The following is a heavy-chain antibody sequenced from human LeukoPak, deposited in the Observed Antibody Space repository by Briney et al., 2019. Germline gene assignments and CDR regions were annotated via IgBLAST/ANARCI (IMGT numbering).Heavy chain of an antibody. CDR1: GDSASSISVA. J-gene: IGHJ6*02. CDR2: TYYRSKWYY. CDR3: SLARSEYHYGMDV. V-gene: IGHV6-1*01. Sequence: SQTLSLTCAISGDSASSISVAWNWIRQSPSRGLEWLGRTYYRSKWYYEYAVSVKSRINISPDTSKNQFSLQLTSVTPEDTAVYYCSLARSEYHYGMDVWGQGTTVTVSS.